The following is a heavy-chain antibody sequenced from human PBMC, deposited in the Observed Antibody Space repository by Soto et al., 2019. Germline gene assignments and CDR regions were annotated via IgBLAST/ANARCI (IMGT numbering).Heavy chain of an antibody. CDR2: ILVGGST. D-gene: IGHD2-8*02. CDR1: GFICSSYD. Sequence: GGSLRLSCAASGFICSSYDMSWVRQAPGKGLEWVSTILVGGSTHYEDSVKGRFTISRDGSKNTVYLQMNSLTAGDTAVYYCAKATATGGGAFDICGQGTMVTVSS. J-gene: IGHJ3*02. V-gene: IGHV3-23*01. CDR3: AKATATGGGAFDI.